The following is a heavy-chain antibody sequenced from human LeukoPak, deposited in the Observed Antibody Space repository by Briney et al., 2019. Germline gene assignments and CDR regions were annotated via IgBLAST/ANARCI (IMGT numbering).Heavy chain of an antibody. CDR3: ARVGRMVTHFDY. CDR2: INHSGST. CDR1: GGSISSTNW. J-gene: IGHJ4*02. Sequence: SGTLSLTCGVSGGSISSTNWYSWVRQPPGQGLEWIGEINHSGSTNYNPSLKSRVTISVDTSKNQFSLKLSSVTAADTAVYYCARVGRMVTHFDYWGQGTLVTVSS. D-gene: IGHD5-18*01. V-gene: IGHV4-4*02.